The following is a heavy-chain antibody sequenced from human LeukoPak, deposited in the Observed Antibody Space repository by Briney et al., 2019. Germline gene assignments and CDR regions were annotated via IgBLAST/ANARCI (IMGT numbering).Heavy chain of an antibody. Sequence: SETLSLSCTVSGGSINSGTLYWGWVRQPPGRGLEWIGSMYYDGSSYYNPSLKSRVTTSVDTSKNQFSLKLTPVTAADTAVYFCARRSDSGSDDGEDYFDYWGQGTLVTVSS. CDR2: MYYDGSS. CDR1: GGSINSGTLY. CDR3: ARRSDSGSDDGEDYFDY. J-gene: IGHJ4*02. D-gene: IGHD1-26*01. V-gene: IGHV4-39*01.